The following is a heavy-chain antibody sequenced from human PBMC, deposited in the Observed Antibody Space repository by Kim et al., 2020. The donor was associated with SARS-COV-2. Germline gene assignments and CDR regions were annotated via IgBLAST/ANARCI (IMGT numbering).Heavy chain of an antibody. CDR1: GHFFTRDS. V-gene: IGHV1-3*01. CDR3: LGGFYFDY. Sequence: ASVKVSCKTSGHFFTRDSIHWVRQAPGQGLEWMGGIDCGNGNTIYSQKFQGRVTFTTDTSASTAYMELSFLRSEDSAVYCCLGGFYFDYWGQGTLVTVSS. J-gene: IGHJ4*02. CDR2: IDCGNGNT. D-gene: IGHD3-16*01.